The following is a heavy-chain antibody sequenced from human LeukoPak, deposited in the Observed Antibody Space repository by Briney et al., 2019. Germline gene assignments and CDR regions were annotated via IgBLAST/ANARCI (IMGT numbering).Heavy chain of an antibody. CDR1: GGSISSGGYS. D-gene: IGHD3-22*01. CDR2: NYHSGST. Sequence: PSQTLSLTCAVSGGSISSGGYSWRSIRQPPAKGLEWIGYNYHSGSTYYNPSLKSRVTISVDTSKNQFSLKLSSVTAADTAVHYCARDYYDSSGYQYHDYWGQGTLVTVAS. V-gene: IGHV4-30-2*05. CDR3: ARDYYDSSGYQYHDY. J-gene: IGHJ4*02.